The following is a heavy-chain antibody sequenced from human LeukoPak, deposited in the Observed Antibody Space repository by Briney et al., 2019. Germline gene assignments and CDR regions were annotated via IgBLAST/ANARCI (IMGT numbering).Heavy chain of an antibody. CDR2: IYYSGST. J-gene: IGHJ4*02. Sequence: SETLSLTCTVSGGSISSYYWSWIRQPPGKGLEWIGYIYYSGSTNYNPSLKSRVTISVDTSKNQFSLKLSSVTAADTAVYYCARHLTDYYSYFDYWGQGTLVTVSS. CDR1: GGSISSYY. V-gene: IGHV4-59*08. CDR3: ARHLTDYYSYFDY. D-gene: IGHD3-9*01.